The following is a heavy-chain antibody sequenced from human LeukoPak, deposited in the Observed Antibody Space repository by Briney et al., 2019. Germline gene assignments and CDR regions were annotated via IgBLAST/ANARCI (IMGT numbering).Heavy chain of an antibody. CDR1: GGSISSYY. J-gene: IGHJ4*02. D-gene: IGHD3-9*01. CDR2: IYYNERS. CDR3: ARSPQHFDRLLDGDSHYFFDS. V-gene: IGHV4-59*12. Sequence: PSETLSLTCTVFGGSISSYYWSWIRQPPGKGLEWIGYIYYNERSNYNPSLRSRVTISIDTSKNQFSLKLNSVTAADTAVYYCARSPQHFDRLLDGDSHYFFDSWGQGTLVTVSS.